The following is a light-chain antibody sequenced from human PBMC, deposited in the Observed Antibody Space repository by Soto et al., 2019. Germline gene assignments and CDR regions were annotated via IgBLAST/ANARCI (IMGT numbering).Light chain of an antibody. CDR2: DVS. J-gene: IGLJ1*01. CDR1: TSDVGRYNY. V-gene: IGLV2-14*01. Sequence: QSVLTQPASVSGSPGQSITISCTGTTSDVGRYNYVSWYQQHPGKAPKLIIYDVSNRPSGVSNRFSGSKSGNTASLTISGLQPEDEADYHCSSYTTSNTRQIVFGTGTKVTVL. CDR3: SSYTTSNTRQIV.